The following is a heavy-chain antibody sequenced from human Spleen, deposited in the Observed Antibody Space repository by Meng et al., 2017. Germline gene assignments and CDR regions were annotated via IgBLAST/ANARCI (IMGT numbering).Heavy chain of an antibody. D-gene: IGHD3-10*01. CDR2: INVGNGNT. V-gene: IGHV1-3*01. Sequence: LVWSAAEVKHPGASMKVSGNASGSTFTSYAIHWVSQAPGQRLEWMGWINVGNGNTKYSQKFQGRVTITRDTSASMAYMELSSLRSEDTAVYYCARCYYYGSGTFDYWGQGTLVTVSS. J-gene: IGHJ4*02. CDR1: GSTFTSYA. CDR3: ARCYYYGSGTFDY.